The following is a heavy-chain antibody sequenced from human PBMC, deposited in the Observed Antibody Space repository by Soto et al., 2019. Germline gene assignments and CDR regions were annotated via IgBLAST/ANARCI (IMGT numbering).Heavy chain of an antibody. Sequence: PGGSLRLSCAASGFTFSTYTMNWVRQAPGKGLEWVSSISSRSSYMYYADSVKGRFTISRDDAKNSLYLQMNSLRAEDTAVYYCARAFGGLLYRDYYYDGMDVWGQGTTVTVSS. CDR1: GFTFSTYT. CDR2: ISSRSSYM. D-gene: IGHD2-2*02. V-gene: IGHV3-21*01. J-gene: IGHJ6*02. CDR3: ARAFGGLLYRDYYYDGMDV.